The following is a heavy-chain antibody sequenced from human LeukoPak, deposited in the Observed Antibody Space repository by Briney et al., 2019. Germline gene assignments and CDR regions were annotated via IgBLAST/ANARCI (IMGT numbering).Heavy chain of an antibody. D-gene: IGHD1-26*01. J-gene: IGHJ4*02. V-gene: IGHV4-39*01. CDR3: ARHGRWELPDY. CDR1: GGSISSSSYH. CDR2: IYYSGST. Sequence: SETLSLTCTVSGGSISSSSYHWGWIRQPPGKGLEWIGSIYYSGSTYYNPSLKSRVTISVDTSKNQFSLKLSSVTAADTAVYYCARHGRWELPDYWGQGTLVTVSS.